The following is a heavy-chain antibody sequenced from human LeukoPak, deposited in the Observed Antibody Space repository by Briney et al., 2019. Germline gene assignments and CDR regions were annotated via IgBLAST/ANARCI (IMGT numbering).Heavy chain of an antibody. V-gene: IGHV3-11*03. CDR1: GFTFSDYY. CDR3: ARLGTIAAAGSPDY. Sequence: WESLRLSCAASGFTFSDYYMSWFRQAPGKGLEWLSYIRPTSSTTTYADSVKGRFTISRDNAKDSLCLQMHSLRADDTAVYYCARLGTIAAAGSPDYWGQGTLVTVSS. D-gene: IGHD6-13*01. CDR2: IRPTSSTT. J-gene: IGHJ4*02.